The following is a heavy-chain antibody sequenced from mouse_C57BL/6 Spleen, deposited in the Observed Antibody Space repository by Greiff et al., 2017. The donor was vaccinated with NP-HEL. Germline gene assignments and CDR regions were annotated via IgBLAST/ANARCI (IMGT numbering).Heavy chain of an antibody. Sequence: EVKLQESGGGLVQPKGSLKLSCAASGFSFNTYAMNWVRQAPGKGLEWVARIRSKSNNYATYYADSVKDRFTISRDDSESMLYLQMNNLKTEDTAMYYCGREHYYGSPFFDYWGQGTTLTVSS. D-gene: IGHD1-1*01. V-gene: IGHV10-1*01. J-gene: IGHJ2*01. CDR1: GFSFNTYA. CDR2: IRSKSNNYAT. CDR3: GREHYYGSPFFDY.